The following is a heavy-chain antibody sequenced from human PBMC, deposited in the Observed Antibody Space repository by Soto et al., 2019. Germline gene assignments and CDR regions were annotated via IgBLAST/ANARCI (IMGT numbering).Heavy chain of an antibody. CDR2: IAGSVGST. CDR3: AKDRTIASRNFDD. CDR1: GFTFSDHV. D-gene: IGHD6-6*01. J-gene: IGHJ4*02. V-gene: IGHV3-23*01. Sequence: GGSLRLSCAASGFTFSDHVMSWVRQGPGKGPEWVSAIAGSVGSTYYADSVKGRFTISRDNSKNMLYLQIDSLRDEDTAVYYCAKDRTIASRNFDDWGQGALVTVSS.